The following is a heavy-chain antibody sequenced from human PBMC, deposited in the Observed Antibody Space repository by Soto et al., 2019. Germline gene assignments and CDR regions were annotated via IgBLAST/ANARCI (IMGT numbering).Heavy chain of an antibody. CDR3: AATFDSGSYDFGGHPW. D-gene: IGHD2-21*01. V-gene: IGHV1-58*02. CDR2: IVVGSGKT. Sequence: GASVKVSCKASGFTFSSSAIQGVRQARGQPLEWIGWIVVGSGKTDYTHNLQARVTITRDKSTSTAYMELSGLRSEDTAVYYCAATFDSGSYDFGGHPWWGQGTLFTVCS. CDR1: GFTFSSSA. J-gene: IGHJ4*02.